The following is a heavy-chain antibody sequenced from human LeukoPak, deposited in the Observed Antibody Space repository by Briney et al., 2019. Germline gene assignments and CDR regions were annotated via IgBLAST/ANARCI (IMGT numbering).Heavy chain of an antibody. V-gene: IGHV4-59*08. CDR1: GGSISSYY. CDR2: IYYSGST. D-gene: IGHD3-22*01. J-gene: IGHJ4*02. Sequence: PSETLSLTCTVSGGSISSYYWTWSRQPPGKGLEWIGYIYYSGSTNYSPSLNSRVTISVDTSKDQFSLKLSSVTAADTAVYYCARLEYYYDSSGYYPYYFDYWGQGTLVTVSS. CDR3: ARLEYYYDSSGYYPYYFDY.